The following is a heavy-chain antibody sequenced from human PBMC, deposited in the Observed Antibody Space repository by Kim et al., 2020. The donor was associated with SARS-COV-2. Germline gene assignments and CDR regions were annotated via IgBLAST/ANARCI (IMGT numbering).Heavy chain of an antibody. J-gene: IGHJ4*02. V-gene: IGHV5-10-1*01. CDR1: GYSFTSYW. CDR2: IDHSDSYT. D-gene: IGHD3-10*01. CDR3: ARHRHYYGSEGYFY. Sequence: GESLKISCKGSGYSFTSYWINWVRQMPGKGLEWMGRIDHSDSYTNYSPSFQGHVTISADKSISTAYLQWSSLKASDTAMYYCARHRHYYGSEGYFYWGQGTLVTVSS.